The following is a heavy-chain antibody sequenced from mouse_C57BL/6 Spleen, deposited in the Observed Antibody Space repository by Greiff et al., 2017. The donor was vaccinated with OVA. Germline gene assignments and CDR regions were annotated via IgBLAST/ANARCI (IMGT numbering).Heavy chain of an antibody. V-gene: IGHV10-3*01. CDR1: GFTFNTYA. J-gene: IGHJ4*01. CDR3: VRGGAMDY. CDR2: ISSKSSNSAT. Sequence: VQLKQSGGGLVQPKGSLKLSCAASGFTFNTYAMHWVRQAPGKGLEWVARISSKSSNSATYYADTVKDRFTISRDDSQSMLYLQMNNLKTEDTAMYYCVRGGAMDYWGQGTSVTVSS.